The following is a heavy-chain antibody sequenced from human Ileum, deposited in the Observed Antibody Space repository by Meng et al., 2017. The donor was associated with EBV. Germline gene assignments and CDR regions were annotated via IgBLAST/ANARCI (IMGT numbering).Heavy chain of an antibody. Sequence: VRRKQWGTGLFRPSGTLSLTCAVYGGSLNDYYWTWLRQPPGKGLEWIGEIDQSGYTKFNPSLSSRATISRDTSNNQFSLRLNSVTAADTALYYCARYGRCNGNSFYCFDPWGQGTLVTVSS. CDR2: IDQSGYT. CDR1: GGSLNDYY. D-gene: IGHD4-23*01. CDR3: ARYGRCNGNSFYCFDP. V-gene: IGHV4-34*01. J-gene: IGHJ5*02.